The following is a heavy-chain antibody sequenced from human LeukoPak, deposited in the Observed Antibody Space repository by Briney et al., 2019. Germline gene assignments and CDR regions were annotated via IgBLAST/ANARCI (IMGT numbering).Heavy chain of an antibody. CDR3: ARDPGYYDFWSGQGTNWFDP. CDR1: GGSISSGDYY. D-gene: IGHD3-3*01. CDR2: IYYSGST. Sequence: SETLSLTCTVSGGSISSGDYYWSWIRQPPGKGLEWIGYIYYSGSTYYNPSLKSRVTISVDTSKNQFSLKLSSVTAADTAVYYCARDPGYYDFWSGQGTNWFDPWGQGTLVTVSS. J-gene: IGHJ5*02. V-gene: IGHV4-30-4*08.